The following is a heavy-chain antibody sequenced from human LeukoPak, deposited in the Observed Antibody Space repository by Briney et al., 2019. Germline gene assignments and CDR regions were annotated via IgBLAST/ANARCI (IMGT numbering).Heavy chain of an antibody. CDR2: IYYSGST. CDR1: GGSISSSSYY. V-gene: IGHV4-39*01. D-gene: IGHD3-16*02. Sequence: SETLSLTCTASGGSISSSSYYWGWIRQPPGKGLEWIGSIYYSGSTYYNPSLKSRVTISVDTSKNQFSLKLSSVTAADTAVYYCAGRSLYDYVWGSYRLFDYWGQGTLVTVSS. J-gene: IGHJ4*02. CDR3: AGRSLYDYVWGSYRLFDY.